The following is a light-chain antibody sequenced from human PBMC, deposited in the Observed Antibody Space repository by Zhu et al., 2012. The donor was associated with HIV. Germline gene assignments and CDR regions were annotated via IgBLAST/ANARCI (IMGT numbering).Light chain of an antibody. CDR2: ETA. V-gene: IGKV3-20*01. CDR3: QQYSSSPSWT. Sequence: EIVLTQPPGTLSLSPGERATLSRRSSQSVSTTYLAWYQQKHGQPPRLLMYETATRAAGTPDRFSGSGFGTDFTLTISRLEPEDFAVYYCQQYSSSPSWTFGQGTKVEIK. J-gene: IGKJ1*01. CDR1: QSVSTTY.